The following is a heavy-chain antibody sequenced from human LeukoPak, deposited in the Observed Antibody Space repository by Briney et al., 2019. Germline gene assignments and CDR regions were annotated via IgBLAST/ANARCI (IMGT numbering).Heavy chain of an antibody. CDR3: AKDRDLRYFDWSPLDY. D-gene: IGHD3-9*01. Sequence: GGSLRLSCAASGFTFDDYTMHWVRQAPGKGLEWVSLISWDGGSTYYADSVKGRFTIPRDNSKNSLYLQMNSLRTEDTALYYCAKDRDLRYFDWSPLDYWGQGTLVTVSS. J-gene: IGHJ4*02. V-gene: IGHV3-43*01. CDR2: ISWDGGST. CDR1: GFTFDDYT.